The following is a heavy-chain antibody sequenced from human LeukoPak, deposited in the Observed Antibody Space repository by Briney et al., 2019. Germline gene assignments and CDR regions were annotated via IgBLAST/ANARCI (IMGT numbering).Heavy chain of an antibody. J-gene: IGHJ6*03. D-gene: IGHD3-10*01. CDR1: GYSFTSYW. V-gene: IGHV5-51*01. CDR2: IYPGDSET. CDR3: GRFGAYYYYMDV. Sequence: PGEPLKISCKGSGYSFTSYWIGWVRQMPGKGLEWMGIIYPGDSETRYSPSFQGQVTFSADKSISTAYLQWNSLNVSDTAMYYCGRFGAYYYYMDVWGKGTTVTVSS.